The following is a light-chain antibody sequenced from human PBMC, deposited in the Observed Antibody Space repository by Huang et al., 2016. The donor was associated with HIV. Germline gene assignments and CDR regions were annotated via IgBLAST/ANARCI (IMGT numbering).Light chain of an antibody. CDR1: QSLLHIDGKTY. CDR2: EVS. Sequence: NQTPLSLSVTPGQPASIFCRSSQSLLHIDGKTYLYWYVQKAGRSPQLLMYEVSNRFPGVPDRFSGSGSGTSFTLKISRVEADDVGVYYCMQGIHLSSPFGGGTKIEI. CDR3: MQGIHLSSP. J-gene: IGKJ4*01. V-gene: IGKV2-29*02.